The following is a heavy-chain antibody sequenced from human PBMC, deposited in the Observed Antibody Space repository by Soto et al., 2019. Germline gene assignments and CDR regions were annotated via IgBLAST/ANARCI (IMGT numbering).Heavy chain of an antibody. Sequence: PSETLSLTCTVSGGSTSNYFWSWIRQPPGKGLEWIAYIYYSGSTNYNPSLKSRVTISVDTSKNHFSLKLSSVTAADTAVYYCAGSTRAHSSPYSIDYWGQGTLVTVSS. V-gene: IGHV4-59*01. CDR2: IYYSGST. CDR3: AGSTRAHSSPYSIDY. D-gene: IGHD6-13*01. CDR1: GGSTSNYF. J-gene: IGHJ4*02.